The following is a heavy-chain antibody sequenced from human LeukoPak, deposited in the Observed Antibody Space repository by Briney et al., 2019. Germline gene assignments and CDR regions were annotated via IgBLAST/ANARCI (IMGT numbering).Heavy chain of an antibody. Sequence: GGSLRLSCAASGFTFSSYSMNWVRQAPGKGLEWVSSISSSSSYIYYADSVKGRFTISRDNAKNSVYLQMNSLRAEDTAVYYCARDLYSSSSPPLDYWGQGTLVTVSS. J-gene: IGHJ4*02. V-gene: IGHV3-21*01. CDR2: ISSSSSYI. D-gene: IGHD6-13*01. CDR3: ARDLYSSSSPPLDY. CDR1: GFTFSSYS.